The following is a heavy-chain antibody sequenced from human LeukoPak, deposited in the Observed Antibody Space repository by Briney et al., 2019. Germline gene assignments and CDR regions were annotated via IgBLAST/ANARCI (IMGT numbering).Heavy chain of an antibody. CDR2: INPNSGGT. V-gene: IGHV1-2*02. D-gene: IGHD3-9*01. J-gene: IGHJ4*02. CDR1: GYTFTGYY. CDR3: ARDLRDYDILTGYYY. Sequence: SVKVSCKASGYTFTGYYMHWVRQAPGQGLEWMGWINPNSGGTNYAQKFQGRVTMTRDTSISTAYMELSRLRSDDTAVYYCARDLRDYDILTGYYYWGQGTLVTVSS.